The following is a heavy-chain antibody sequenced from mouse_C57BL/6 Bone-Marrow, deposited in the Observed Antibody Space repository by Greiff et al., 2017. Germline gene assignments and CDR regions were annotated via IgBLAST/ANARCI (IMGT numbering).Heavy chain of an antibody. V-gene: IGHV14-2*01. CDR3: VLYYGSSPWFAY. J-gene: IGHJ3*01. CDR2: IDPEDGET. Sequence: VQLKESGAELVKPGASVKLSCTASGFNIKDYYMHWVKQRTEQGLEWIGRIDPEDGETKYAPKFQGKATITAATSSNTAYLQLSSLTSEDTAVYFCVLYYGSSPWFAYWGQGTLVTVSA. CDR1: GFNIKDYY. D-gene: IGHD1-1*01.